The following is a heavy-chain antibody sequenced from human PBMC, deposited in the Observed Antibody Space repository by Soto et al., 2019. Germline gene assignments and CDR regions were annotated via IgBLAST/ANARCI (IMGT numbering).Heavy chain of an antibody. Sequence: QLTLKESGPTLVKPTQTLTLTCTFSGFSLSVSEVGVGCIRQPPGKALGWLALIYWDDDKRYSPSLRSRLTITKDPSKNQVVLTMTNMDPVDTATYYCAHTDYAGGGSNYGMDVWGQGITVTVSS. CDR1: GFSLSVSEVG. CDR3: AHTDYAGGGSNYGMDV. V-gene: IGHV2-5*02. CDR2: IYWDDDK. J-gene: IGHJ6*02. D-gene: IGHD4-17*01.